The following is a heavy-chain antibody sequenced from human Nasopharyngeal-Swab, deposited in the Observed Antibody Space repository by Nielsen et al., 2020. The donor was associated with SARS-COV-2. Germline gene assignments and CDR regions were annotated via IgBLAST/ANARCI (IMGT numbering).Heavy chain of an antibody. CDR3: AREGEYGAYDAPDY. D-gene: IGHD5-12*01. Sequence: SVKVSCNTSGDTFTNSAISWVRQAPGQGLEWMGGIVPALGLPNYAQKFRGRVTISADRSTTTSYLELSSLRSEDTAIYYCAREGEYGAYDAPDYWGQGTLVTVSS. CDR2: IVPALGLP. V-gene: IGHV1-69*10. CDR1: GDTFTNSA. J-gene: IGHJ4*02.